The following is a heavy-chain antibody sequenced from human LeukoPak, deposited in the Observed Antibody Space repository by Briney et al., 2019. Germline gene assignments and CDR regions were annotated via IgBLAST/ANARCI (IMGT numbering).Heavy chain of an antibody. CDR1: GFTFSSYW. CDR3: AREGRFIAFDI. Sequence: PGGSLRLSCAASGFTFSSYWMSWVRHAPGKGLEWVANIKQDGSEKYYVDSVKGRFTISRDNAKNSLYLQMNSLRAEDTAVYYCAREGRFIAFDIWGQGTMVTVSS. D-gene: IGHD3-10*01. J-gene: IGHJ3*02. CDR2: IKQDGSEK. V-gene: IGHV3-7*01.